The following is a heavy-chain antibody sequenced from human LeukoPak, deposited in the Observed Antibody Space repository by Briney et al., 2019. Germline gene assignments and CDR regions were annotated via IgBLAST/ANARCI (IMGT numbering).Heavy chain of an antibody. V-gene: IGHV1-2*06. CDR2: INPNNGDT. Sequence: ASVKVSCKASGYTFTSYDINWVRQATGQGLEWVGRINPNNGDTNYAQKFQGRITMTRDASISTTYMELSRLTSDDTAIYYCAIPNYYTSDWGQGALVTVSS. CDR1: GYTFTSYD. J-gene: IGHJ4*02. D-gene: IGHD3-22*01. CDR3: AIPNYYTSD.